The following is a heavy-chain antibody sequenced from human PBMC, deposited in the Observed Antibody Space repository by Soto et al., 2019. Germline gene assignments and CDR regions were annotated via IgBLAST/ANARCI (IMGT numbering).Heavy chain of an antibody. CDR3: ARHGVVPAYSYYYYYYMDV. V-gene: IGHV4-39*01. D-gene: IGHD2-2*01. J-gene: IGHJ6*03. CDR1: GGSISSSSYY. Sequence: QLQLQESGPGLVKPSETLSLTCTVSGGSISSSSYYWGWIRQPPGKGLEWIGSIYYSGSTYYNPSLKSRVTISVDTSKNQFSLKLSSVTAADTAVYYCARHGVVPAYSYYYYYYMDVWGKGTTVTVSS. CDR2: IYYSGST.